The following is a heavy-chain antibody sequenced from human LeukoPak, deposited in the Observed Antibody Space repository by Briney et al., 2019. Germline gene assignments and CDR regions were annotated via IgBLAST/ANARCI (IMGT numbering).Heavy chain of an antibody. CDR2: ISIDGKKS. V-gene: IGHV3-30*18. CDR1: VFNFNNYD. CDR3: AKAAGKENGYDFFFQH. D-gene: IGHD3/OR15-3a*01. J-gene: IGHJ1*01. Sequence: GGSLRLSCAASVFNFNNYDMHWVRQAPGKGLEWVAVISIDGKKSYYADSVKGRFTISRDNSKSTLFLQMNSLRAEDTAVYFCAKAAGKENGYDFFFQHWGQGTLVTVSS.